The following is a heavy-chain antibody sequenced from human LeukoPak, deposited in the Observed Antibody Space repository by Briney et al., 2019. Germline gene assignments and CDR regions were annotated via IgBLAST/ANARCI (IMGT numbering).Heavy chain of an antibody. CDR1: GFTFSSYG. Sequence: PGGSLRLSCAASGFTFSSYGMHWVRQAPGKGLEGVAFIRYDGSNKYYADSVKGRFTISRDNSKNTLYLQMNSLRAEDTAVYYCARDGIAGSGSYIDYWGQGTLVTVSS. J-gene: IGHJ4*02. V-gene: IGHV3-30*02. CDR3: ARDGIAGSGSYIDY. CDR2: IRYDGSNK. D-gene: IGHD3-10*01.